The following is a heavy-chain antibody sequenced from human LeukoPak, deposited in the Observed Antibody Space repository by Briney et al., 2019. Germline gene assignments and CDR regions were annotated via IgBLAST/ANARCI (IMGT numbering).Heavy chain of an antibody. J-gene: IGHJ4*02. D-gene: IGHD1-7*01. CDR3: AGFGNYY. CDR2: ISGSGGRT. Sequence: GGSLRLSCAASGFTFSSYGMSWVRQAPGKGLEWVSAISGSGGRTYYADSVKGRVTISRDTSKNTLSLQMNSLRAEDTAVYYCAGFGNYYWGQGTLVTVSS. V-gene: IGHV3-23*01. CDR1: GFTFSSYG.